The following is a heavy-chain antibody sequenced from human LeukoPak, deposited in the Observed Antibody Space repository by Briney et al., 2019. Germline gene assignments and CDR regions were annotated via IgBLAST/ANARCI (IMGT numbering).Heavy chain of an antibody. CDR3: ARGDSGYSYGYWFDP. Sequence: SETLSLTCAVSGYSISSGYYWGRIRQPPGKGLEWIGSIYHSGSTYYNPSLKSRVTISVDTSKNQFSLKLSSVTAADTAVYYCARGDSGYSYGYWFDPWGQGTLVTVSS. V-gene: IGHV4-38-2*01. CDR1: GYSISSGYY. J-gene: IGHJ5*02. D-gene: IGHD5-18*01. CDR2: IYHSGST.